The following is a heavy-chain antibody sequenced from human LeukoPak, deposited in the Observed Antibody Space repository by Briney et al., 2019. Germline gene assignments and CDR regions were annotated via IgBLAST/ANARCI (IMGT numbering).Heavy chain of an antibody. Sequence: GGSLRLSCAASGFTFSSYSMNWVRQAPGKGLGWVSSISSSSSYIYYADSVKGRFTISRDNAKNSLYLQMNSLRAEDAAVYYCARIIVGAAIDYWGQGTLVTVSS. D-gene: IGHD1-26*01. CDR3: ARIIVGAAIDY. J-gene: IGHJ4*02. V-gene: IGHV3-21*01. CDR2: ISSSSSYI. CDR1: GFTFSSYS.